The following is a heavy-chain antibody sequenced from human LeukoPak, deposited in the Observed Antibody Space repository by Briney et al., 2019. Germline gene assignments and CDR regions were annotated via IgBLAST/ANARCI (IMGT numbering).Heavy chain of an antibody. V-gene: IGHV3-66*01. CDR1: GFTVSSNY. CDR3: ARVDYYYYMDV. Sequence: GGSLRLSCAASGFTVSSNYMSWVRQAPGKGLEWVSVIYSGGSTYYADSVKGRFTISRDNSKNTLYLQMNSLRAEDTAVYYCARVDYYYYMDVWGKGTTVTISS. CDR2: IYSGGST. J-gene: IGHJ6*03.